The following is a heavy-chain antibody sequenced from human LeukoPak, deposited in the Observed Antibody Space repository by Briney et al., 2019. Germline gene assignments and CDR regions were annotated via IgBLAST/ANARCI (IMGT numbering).Heavy chain of an antibody. D-gene: IGHD6-19*01. Sequence: SETLSLTCTVSGGSISSSSYYWGWIRQPPGKGLEWFGSIYYSGSTYYNPSLKSRVTISVDTSKNQFSLKLSSVTAADTAVYYCARFGSGWHYFDYWGQGTLVTVSS. CDR2: IYYSGST. CDR1: GGSISSSSYY. J-gene: IGHJ4*02. V-gene: IGHV4-39*07. CDR3: ARFGSGWHYFDY.